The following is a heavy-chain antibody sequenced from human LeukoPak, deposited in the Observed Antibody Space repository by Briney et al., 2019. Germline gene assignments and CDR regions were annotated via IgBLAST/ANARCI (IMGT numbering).Heavy chain of an antibody. Sequence: SETLSLTCTVSGGSISSSSYYWGWIRQPPGKGLEWIVSIYYSGSTYYNPSLKSRVTISADTSKNQFSLKLSSVTAADTAVYYCASGSGTSPYNWFDPWGQGTLVTVSS. CDR1: GGSISSSSYY. V-gene: IGHV4-39*07. D-gene: IGHD2-2*01. CDR2: IYYSGST. CDR3: ASGSGTSPYNWFDP. J-gene: IGHJ5*02.